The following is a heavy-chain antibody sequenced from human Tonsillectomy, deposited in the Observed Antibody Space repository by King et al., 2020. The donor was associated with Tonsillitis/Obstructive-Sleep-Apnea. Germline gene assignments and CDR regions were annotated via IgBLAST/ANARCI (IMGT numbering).Heavy chain of an antibody. CDR1: GYSFTSYW. D-gene: IGHD2-2*01. CDR3: ARLLVPYNWFDP. CDR2: IDPSDSYT. J-gene: IGHJ5*02. Sequence: VQLVESGAEVKKPGESLRISCKGSGYSFTSYWINWVRQMPGKVLEWMGRIDPSDSYTNYTPSFQGHVTISADKSISTPYLQWSSLKASDTAMYYCARLLVPYNWFDPWGQGTLVTVSS. V-gene: IGHV5-10-1*01.